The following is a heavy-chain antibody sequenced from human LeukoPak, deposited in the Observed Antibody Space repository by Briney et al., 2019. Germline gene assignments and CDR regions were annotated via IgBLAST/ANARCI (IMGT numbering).Heavy chain of an antibody. D-gene: IGHD2-21*02. Sequence: SVKASCKASGGTFSSYAISWVRQAPGQGLEWMGGIIPIFGTANYAQKFQGRVTITADESTSTAYMELSSLRSEDTAVYYCARSTLHVVVTANPFDYWGQGTLVTVSS. CDR1: GGTFSSYA. V-gene: IGHV1-69*13. J-gene: IGHJ4*02. CDR3: ARSTLHVVVTANPFDY. CDR2: IIPIFGTA.